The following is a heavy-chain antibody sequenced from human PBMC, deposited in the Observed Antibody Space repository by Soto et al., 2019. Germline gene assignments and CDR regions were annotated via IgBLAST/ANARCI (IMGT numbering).Heavy chain of an antibody. D-gene: IGHD2-2*02. V-gene: IGHV3-48*02. CDR3: ASGDRYCSSTSCYTGSLFWFDP. Sequence: EVQLVESGGGLVQPGGSLRLSCAASGFTFSSYSMNWVRQAPGKGLEWVSYISSSSSTIYYADSVKGRFTISRDNAKNSLYLKMNSLRDEDTAVYYCASGDRYCSSTSCYTGSLFWFDPWGQGTLVTVSS. J-gene: IGHJ5*02. CDR1: GFTFSSYS. CDR2: ISSSSSTI.